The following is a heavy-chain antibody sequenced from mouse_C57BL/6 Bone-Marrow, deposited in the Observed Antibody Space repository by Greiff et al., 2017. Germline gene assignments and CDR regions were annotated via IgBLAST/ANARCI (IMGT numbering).Heavy chain of an antibody. CDR1: GFSFNTYA. CDR2: IRSKSNNYAT. D-gene: IGHD1-1*01. J-gene: IGHJ2*01. CDR3: VRRELYGSGFFDF. Sequence: GGGLVQPKGSLKLSCAASGFSFNTYAMNWVRQAPGKGLEWVARIRSKSNNYATYYADSVKDRFTISSDDSESMLYLQMNNLKTEATAMYFCVRRELYGSGFFDFWGQGTTLTVSS. V-gene: IGHV10-1*01.